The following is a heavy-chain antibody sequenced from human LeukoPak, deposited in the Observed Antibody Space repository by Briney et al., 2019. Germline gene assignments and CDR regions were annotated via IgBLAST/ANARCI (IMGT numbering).Heavy chain of an antibody. CDR3: ARKEKVGGALKY. CDR2: INTDGSFT. D-gene: IGHD1-26*01. CDR1: GFTFSDYW. Sequence: GGSLRLSCAASGFTFSDYWMHWVRQAPGKGLVWVSRINTDGSFTRYADSVQGRFTISRDTAKNTLFLQMNSLRAEDTAVYYCARKEKVGGALKYWGQGILVTVSS. J-gene: IGHJ4*02. V-gene: IGHV3-74*01.